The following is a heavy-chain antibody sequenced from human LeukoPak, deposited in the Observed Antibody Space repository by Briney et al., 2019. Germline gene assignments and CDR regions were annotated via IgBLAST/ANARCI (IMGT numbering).Heavy chain of an antibody. V-gene: IGHV4-4*07. D-gene: IGHD1-26*01. Sequence: SETLSLTCAVYGGSFRGYYWSWIRQPAGKGLEWIGRIYTSGSTNYNPSLKSRVTMSVDTSKNQFSLKLSSVTAADTAVYYCARESGPGYYFDYWGQGTLVTVSS. CDR3: ARESGPGYYFDY. CDR1: GGSFRGYY. CDR2: IYTSGST. J-gene: IGHJ4*02.